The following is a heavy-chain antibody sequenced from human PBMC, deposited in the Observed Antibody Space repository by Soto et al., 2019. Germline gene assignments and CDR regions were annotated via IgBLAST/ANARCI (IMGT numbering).Heavy chain of an antibody. CDR1: VFTVTTYA. CDR3: ARDQCFGGGRSCYYFDF. CDR2: ISNDGRGK. D-gene: IGHD2-15*01. J-gene: IGHJ4*02. V-gene: IGHV3-30*04. Sequence: HPGGSLRLACAASVFTVTTYAIHWVRQAPGKGLEWVAVISNDGRGKYYADSVKGRFTISRDNSKNTLYLQMNSLRSDDTAVYYCARDQCFGGGRSCYYFDFWGQGTLVTVSS.